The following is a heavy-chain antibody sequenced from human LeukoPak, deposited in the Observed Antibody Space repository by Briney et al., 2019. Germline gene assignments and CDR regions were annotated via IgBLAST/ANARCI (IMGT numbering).Heavy chain of an antibody. CDR2: ISWNSGSI. V-gene: IGHV3-9*01. CDR3: AKDGIAVAGGHFDY. Sequence: GGSLRLSCAASGFIFDDYAMHWVRQAPGKGLEWVSGISWNSGSIGYADSVKGRFTISRDNAKNSLYLQMNSLRAEDTALYYCAKDGIAVAGGHFDYWGQGTLVTVSS. D-gene: IGHD6-19*01. J-gene: IGHJ4*02. CDR1: GFIFDDYA.